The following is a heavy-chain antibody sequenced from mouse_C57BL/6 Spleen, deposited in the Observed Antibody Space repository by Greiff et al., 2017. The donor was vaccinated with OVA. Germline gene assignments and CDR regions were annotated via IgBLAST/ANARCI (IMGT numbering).Heavy chain of an antibody. CDR2: INPNYGTT. CDR1: GYSFTDYN. Sequence: EVQLQQSGPELVKPGASVKISCKASGYSFTDYNMNWVKQSNGKSLEWIGVINPNYGTTSYNQKFKGKATVTVDQSSSTAYMQLNSLTSEDSAVYDGARAGDYDEGYLDYWGQGTTLTVSS. D-gene: IGHD2-4*01. V-gene: IGHV1-39*01. CDR3: ARAGDYDEGYLDY. J-gene: IGHJ2*01.